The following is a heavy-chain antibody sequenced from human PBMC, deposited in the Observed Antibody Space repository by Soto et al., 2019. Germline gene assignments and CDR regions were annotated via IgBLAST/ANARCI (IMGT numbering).Heavy chain of an antibody. J-gene: IGHJ6*02. V-gene: IGHV1-69*13. CDR2: IIPIFGTA. Sequence: SVKVSCKASGGTFSSYAISWVRQAPGQGLEWMGGIIPIFGTANYAQKFQGRVTITADESTSTAYMELSSLRSEDTAVYYCARVVAYDCSGGSCYSVLYYYYYGMDVWGQGTTVTVSS. CDR1: GGTFSSYA. CDR3: ARVVAYDCSGGSCYSVLYYYYYGMDV. D-gene: IGHD2-15*01.